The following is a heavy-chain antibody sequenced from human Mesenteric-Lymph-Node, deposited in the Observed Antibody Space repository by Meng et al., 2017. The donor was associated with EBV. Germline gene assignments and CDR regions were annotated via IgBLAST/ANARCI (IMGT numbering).Heavy chain of an antibody. V-gene: IGHV4-34*01. CDR1: GGSFSGYY. J-gene: IGHJ4*02. CDR3: RYYYDSSGYSLDY. Sequence: QVRPQQWGSGLCKPSETLSLTCAVYGGSFSGYYWSWIRQPPGKGLEWIGEINHSGSTNYNPSLKSRVTISVDTSKNQFSLKLSSVTAADTAVYYCRYYYDSSGYSLDYWGQGTLVTVSS. D-gene: IGHD3-22*01. CDR2: INHSGST.